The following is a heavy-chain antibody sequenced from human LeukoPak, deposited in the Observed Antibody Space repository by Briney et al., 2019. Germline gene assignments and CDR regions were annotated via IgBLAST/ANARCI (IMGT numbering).Heavy chain of an antibody. CDR2: ISHDGSNK. J-gene: IGHJ4*02. Sequence: PGGSLRLSCAASGFTFSNYAIHWVRQAPGKGLEWVAVISHDGSNKYYADSVKGRFTISRDNSKNTLYLQMNSLRAEDTAVYYCAKRVAGTEPQYNFDYWGQGTLVTGSS. CDR3: AKRVAGTEPQYNFDY. CDR1: GFTFSNYA. V-gene: IGHV3-30*04. D-gene: IGHD6-19*01.